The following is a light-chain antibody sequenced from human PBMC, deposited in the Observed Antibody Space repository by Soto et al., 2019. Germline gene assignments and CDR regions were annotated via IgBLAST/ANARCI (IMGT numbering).Light chain of an antibody. J-gene: IGLJ3*02. CDR1: SNDVGGYNL. CDR2: EVN. CDR3: CSHVGGSSPQWV. Sequence: QSALTQPASVSGSPGQSITISCTGTSNDVGGYNLVSWFQQHPGKAPKLMISEVNKRPSGVSNRFSGSKSANTASLTISGLQAEDEADYYCCSHVGGSSPQWVFGRGNKLTVL. V-gene: IGLV2-23*02.